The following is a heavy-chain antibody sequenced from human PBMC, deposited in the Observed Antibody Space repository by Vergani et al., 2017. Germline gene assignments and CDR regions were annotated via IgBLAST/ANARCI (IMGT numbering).Heavy chain of an antibody. D-gene: IGHD6-13*01. CDR1: GGSIRSTFYY. CDR3: ARHKEQLVPGNYYYYYYMDV. V-gene: IGHV4-39*01. J-gene: IGHJ6*03. CDR2: IYYSGST. Sequence: QLQLQESDPGLVKPSETLSLTCTVPGGSIRSTFYYWGWIRQPPGKGLEWIGTIYYSGSTYYNPSLKSRGTISVDTSKNQFSLKLNSVTAADTAVYYCARHKEQLVPGNYYYYYYMDVWGKGTTVTVSS.